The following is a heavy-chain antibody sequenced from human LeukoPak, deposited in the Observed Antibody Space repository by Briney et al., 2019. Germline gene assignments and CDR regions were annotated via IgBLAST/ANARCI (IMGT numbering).Heavy chain of an antibody. D-gene: IGHD2-15*01. J-gene: IGHJ4*02. V-gene: IGHV3-30*18. CDR1: GFSFTTYG. Sequence: GTSLRLSCAASGFSFTTYGMHWVRQAPLKGLEWLAAISYDGRNQNYADSVKGRFTIFRDNSKNTLYLQMNSLRAEDTAVYYRAKDRASKDIVVMVPATGEFDYWGQGTLVTVSS. CDR3: AKDRASKDIVVMVPATGEFDY. CDR2: ISYDGRNQ.